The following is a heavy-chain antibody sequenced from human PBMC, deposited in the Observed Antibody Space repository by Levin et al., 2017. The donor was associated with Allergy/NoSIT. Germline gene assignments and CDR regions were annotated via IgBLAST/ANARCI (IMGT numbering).Heavy chain of an antibody. D-gene: IGHD3-9*01. Sequence: GESLKISCAASGFTFSSYAMHWVRQAPGKGLEWVAVISYDGSNKYYADSVKGRFTISRDNSKNTLYLQMNSLRAEDTAVYYCARAPSQRYFDWLFSLDYWGQGTLVTVSS. V-gene: IGHV3-30-3*01. CDR2: ISYDGSNK. CDR1: GFTFSSYA. J-gene: IGHJ4*02. CDR3: ARAPSQRYFDWLFSLDY.